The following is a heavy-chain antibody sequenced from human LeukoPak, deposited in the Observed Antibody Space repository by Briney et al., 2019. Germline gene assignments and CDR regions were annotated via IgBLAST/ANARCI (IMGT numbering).Heavy chain of an antibody. D-gene: IGHD3-9*01. V-gene: IGHV3-23*01. J-gene: IGHJ4*02. CDR2: ISGSGGST. CDR3: AKDGEWGFDWPLDY. CDR1: GFTFSSYA. Sequence: GGSLRLSCAASGFTFSSYAMSWVRQAPGKGLEWVSAISGSGGSTYYADSVKGRFTISRDNSKNTLYLQMNSLRAEDTAVYYCAKDGEWGFDWPLDYWGQGTLVTVSS.